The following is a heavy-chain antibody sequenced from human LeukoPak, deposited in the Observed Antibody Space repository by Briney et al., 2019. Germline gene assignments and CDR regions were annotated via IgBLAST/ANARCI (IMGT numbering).Heavy chain of an antibody. Sequence: PGGSLRLSCAASGFTFSSYWMNWARQAPGKGLEWVASINHSGNVNYYVDSVKGRFTISRDNAKNSLYLQMSNLRAEDTAVHFCARGGGLDVWGQGATVTVSS. V-gene: IGHV3-7*03. CDR2: INHSGNVN. D-gene: IGHD3-16*01. CDR3: ARGGGLDV. J-gene: IGHJ6*02. CDR1: GFTFSSYW.